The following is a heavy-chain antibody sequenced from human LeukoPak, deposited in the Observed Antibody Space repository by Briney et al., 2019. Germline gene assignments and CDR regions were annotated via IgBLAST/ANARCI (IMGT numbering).Heavy chain of an antibody. CDR2: ISYDGSNA. Sequence: GGSLRLSCAASGFNLGTYWMHWVRQAPGKGLVWVSRISYDGSNANYADFVKGRFTISRDNAKNTLYLQMNSLRAEDTAVYYCGVLTLNPGWGQGTLVSVSS. CDR1: GFNLGTYW. D-gene: IGHD2-8*01. CDR3: GVLTLNPG. V-gene: IGHV3-74*01. J-gene: IGHJ4*02.